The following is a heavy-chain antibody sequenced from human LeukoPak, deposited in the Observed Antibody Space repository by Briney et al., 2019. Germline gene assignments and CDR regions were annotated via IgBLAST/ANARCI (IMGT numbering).Heavy chain of an antibody. Sequence: PGGSLRLSCAASGFTFSTYTMNWVRQAPGKGLEWVSFITTSSNYIYYADSVKGRFTISRDNTKNSLYLQMNSLRAEDTAVYYCARDSYGRKSWFDYWGQGILVTVSS. D-gene: IGHD4-23*01. CDR2: ITTSSNYI. CDR3: ARDSYGRKSWFDY. V-gene: IGHV3-21*01. CDR1: GFTFSTYT. J-gene: IGHJ4*02.